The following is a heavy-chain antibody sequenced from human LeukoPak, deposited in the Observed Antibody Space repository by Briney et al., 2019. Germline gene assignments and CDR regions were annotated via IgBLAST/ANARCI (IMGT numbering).Heavy chain of an antibody. CDR3: AKVDGREWPGAHAFDI. J-gene: IGHJ3*02. CDR2: ISGSGDRT. CDR1: GFTFSSNA. D-gene: IGHD3-3*01. V-gene: IGHV3-23*01. Sequence: GGSPRLSCGVSGFTFSSNAMTWVRQAPGKGLEWVSAISGSGDRTYYVDSVEGRFTISRDNSKNTLYLQMNSLRAEDTAVYYCAKVDGREWPGAHAFDIWGQGTVVTVSS.